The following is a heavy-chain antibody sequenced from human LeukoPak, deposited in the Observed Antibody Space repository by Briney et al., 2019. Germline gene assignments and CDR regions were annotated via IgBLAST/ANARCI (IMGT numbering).Heavy chain of an antibody. D-gene: IGHD1-26*01. V-gene: IGHV5-51*01. CDR2: IYPGDSDT. Sequence: GESLKISCKGSGYSFTSYWIGWVRQMPGKGLEWMGIIYPGDSDTRYSPSFQGQVTISADKSISTAYLQWSSLKASDTAMYYCGRRGDTSHQRRPGFDTWGQGTMVTVSS. CDR3: GRRGDTSHQRRPGFDT. CDR1: GYSFTSYW. J-gene: IGHJ3*02.